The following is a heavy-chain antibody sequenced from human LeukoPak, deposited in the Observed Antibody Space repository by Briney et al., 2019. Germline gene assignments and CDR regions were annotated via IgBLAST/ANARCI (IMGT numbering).Heavy chain of an antibody. CDR2: VNHGGDT. J-gene: IGHJ5*02. V-gene: IGHV4-34*01. CDR3: ARAAWNGGGGFDP. Sequence: SETLSLTCAVYNGSFSGYYWSWIRQSPGKGLEWIGEVNHGGDTTYNPSLRSRVSISIDTSKNHFSLNLKSVTAAGTAVYNCARAAWNGGGGFDPWGQGTLVTVSS. CDR1: NGSFSGYY. D-gene: IGHD3-16*01.